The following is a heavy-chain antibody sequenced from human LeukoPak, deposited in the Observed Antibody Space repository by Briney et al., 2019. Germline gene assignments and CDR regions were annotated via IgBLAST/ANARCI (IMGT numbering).Heavy chain of an antibody. CDR3: ARQNFGSGYVDY. D-gene: IGHD3-3*01. Sequence: SETLSLTCAVYGGSFSGYYWSWIRQPPGKGLEWIGEINHSGSTNSNPSLKSRVTISVDTPKKPFSMRLSSVSAAGTAVYYCARQNFGSGYVDYWGQGTLVTVSS. CDR2: INHSGST. V-gene: IGHV4-34*01. CDR1: GGSFSGYY. J-gene: IGHJ4*02.